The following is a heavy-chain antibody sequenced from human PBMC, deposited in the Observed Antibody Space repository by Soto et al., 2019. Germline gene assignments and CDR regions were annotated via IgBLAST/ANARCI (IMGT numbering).Heavy chain of an antibody. J-gene: IGHJ6*02. CDR2: IIPIFGTA. Sequence: GASVKDSCKASRGAFSSYAISSVRQAPGQGLEWMGGIIPIFGTANYAQKFQGRVTITADESTSTAYMELSSLRSEDTAVYYCARQIVVVPAANGGYYYGMDVWGQGTPVTVSS. CDR3: ARQIVVVPAANGGYYYGMDV. V-gene: IGHV1-69*13. D-gene: IGHD2-2*01. CDR1: RGAFSSYA.